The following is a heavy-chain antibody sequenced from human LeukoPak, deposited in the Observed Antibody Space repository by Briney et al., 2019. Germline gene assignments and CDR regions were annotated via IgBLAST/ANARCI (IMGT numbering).Heavy chain of an antibody. Sequence: GLECIGYIYYSGSTNYHPSLKSRVTISVDTSKNQFSLKLSSVTAADTAVYYCAWHVDAFDIWGQGTMLTVSS. CDR3: AWHVDAFDI. CDR2: IYYSGST. J-gene: IGHJ3*02. V-gene: IGHV4-59*01.